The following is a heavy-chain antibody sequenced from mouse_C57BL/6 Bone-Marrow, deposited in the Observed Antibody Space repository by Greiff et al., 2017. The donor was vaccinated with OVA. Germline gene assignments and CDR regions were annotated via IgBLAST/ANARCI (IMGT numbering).Heavy chain of an antibody. D-gene: IGHD1-1*01. Sequence: QVQLQQPGAELVMPGASVKLSCKASGYTFNSYWMHWVKQRPGQGLEWIGEIDPSDSYTNYNQKFKGKSTLTVDKSSSTAYMQLSSLTSEDSAVYYCARSVPTTVVAHWYFDVWGTGTTVTVSS. CDR1: GYTFNSYW. CDR2: IDPSDSYT. CDR3: ARSVPTTVVAHWYFDV. V-gene: IGHV1-69*01. J-gene: IGHJ1*03.